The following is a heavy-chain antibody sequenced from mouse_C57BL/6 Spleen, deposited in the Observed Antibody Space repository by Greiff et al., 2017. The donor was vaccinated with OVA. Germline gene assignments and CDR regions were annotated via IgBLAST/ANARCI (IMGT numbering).Heavy chain of an antibody. CDR2: IDPSDSET. CDR3: DTCHFAC. Sequence: QVQLQQPGPELVRPGSSVKVSCKASVYTFPSYWMHWVKQRPIQGLEWIGNIDPSDSETHYNQKFKDKATLTVDKSSSTAYMQLSSLTSEDSAVYDCDTCHFACWGQLTPVSISP. CDR1: VYTFPSYW. V-gene: IGHV1-52*01. J-gene: IGHJ3*01.